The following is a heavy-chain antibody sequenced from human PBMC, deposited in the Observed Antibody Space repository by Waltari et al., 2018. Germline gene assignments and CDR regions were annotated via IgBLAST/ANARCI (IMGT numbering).Heavy chain of an antibody. CDR3: SRSPAGYSRSDY. J-gene: IGHJ4*02. D-gene: IGHD5-18*01. Sequence: EVRLAESGGGLVQPGGSLRLSCAASGFAFSSYWMHWVRQAPGKGLVWGTRIDDDGTGTTYADSVMGRFTISRDNAKNTVYLEMNSLRSEDTAVYYCSRSPAGYSRSDYWGQGTLVTVSS. V-gene: IGHV3-74*01. CDR2: IDDDGTGT. CDR1: GFAFSSYW.